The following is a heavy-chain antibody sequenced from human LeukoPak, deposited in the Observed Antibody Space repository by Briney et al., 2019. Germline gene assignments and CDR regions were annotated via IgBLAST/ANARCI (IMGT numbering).Heavy chain of an antibody. V-gene: IGHV1-2*02. J-gene: IGHJ4*02. CDR1: GYSFTDYY. Sequence: ASVKVSCKTSGYSFTDYYMHWVRQAPGQGLERMGWINPNSGGTNYAQKFQGRVTMTRDTSISTAYMELSRLRSDDTAVYYCAREGGWYAFDYWGQGTLVTVSS. CDR3: AREGGWYAFDY. CDR2: INPNSGGT. D-gene: IGHD6-19*01.